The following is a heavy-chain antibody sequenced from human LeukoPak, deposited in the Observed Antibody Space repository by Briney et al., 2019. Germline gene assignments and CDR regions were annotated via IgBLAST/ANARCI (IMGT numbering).Heavy chain of an antibody. D-gene: IGHD6-6*01. CDR1: GGSFSAYY. J-gene: IGHJ4*02. Sequence: SETLSLTCTVSGGSFSAYYWSWIRQPPGKGLEWIGYIHYSGTTNYYPSLKSRVTIALDTSKNQFSLKLNSVTAADTAVYYCARFGTSSSRFFDQWGQGTLVTVSS. CDR3: ARFGTSSSRFFDQ. CDR2: IHYSGTT. V-gene: IGHV4-59*01.